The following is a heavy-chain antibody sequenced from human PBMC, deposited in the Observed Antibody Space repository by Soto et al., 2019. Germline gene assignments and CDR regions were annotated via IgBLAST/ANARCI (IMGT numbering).Heavy chain of an antibody. D-gene: IGHD6-13*01. CDR1: GYTFTSYY. CDR3: TRSMITTAGTDAFDL. J-gene: IGHJ3*01. V-gene: IGHV1-46*03. Sequence: QVQLVQSGAEVKKPGASVRASCKASGYTFTSYYIHWVRQAPGHGPEWMGMISTSSGGTDYAQKFQGRVTMTRDTSTSTVYMELSRLRSEDTAVYYCTRSMITTAGTDAFDLWGQGTLVTVSS. CDR2: ISTSSGGT.